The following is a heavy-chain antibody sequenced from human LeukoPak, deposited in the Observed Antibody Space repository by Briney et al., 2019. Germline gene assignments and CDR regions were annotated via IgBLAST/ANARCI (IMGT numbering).Heavy chain of an antibody. V-gene: IGHV1-2*02. J-gene: IGHJ6*02. CDR2: INPNSGGT. CDR1: GYTFTGYY. D-gene: IGHD1-26*01. CDR3: ARDRAYSGSYYLSY. Sequence: ASVKVSCKASGYTFTGYYMHWVRQAPGQGLEWMGWINPNSGGTNYAQKFQGRVTMTRDTSISTAYMELSRLRSDDTAVYYCARDRAYSGSYYLSYWGQGTTVTVSS.